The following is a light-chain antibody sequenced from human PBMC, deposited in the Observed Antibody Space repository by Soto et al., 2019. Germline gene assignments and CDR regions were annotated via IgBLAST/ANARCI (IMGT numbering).Light chain of an antibody. Sequence: EIVLTQSPATLSLSPGERATLSCRASQSVSSYLAWYQQKPGQAPRLLIYDASNRATGIPARFSGSGSGTDLTLAVSSLEPEDFAVYYCQQRQCSVATGLLWTFGQGTKVEIK. CDR2: DAS. V-gene: IGKV3-11*01. J-gene: IGKJ1*01. CDR1: QSVSSY. CDR3: QQRQCSVATGLLWT.